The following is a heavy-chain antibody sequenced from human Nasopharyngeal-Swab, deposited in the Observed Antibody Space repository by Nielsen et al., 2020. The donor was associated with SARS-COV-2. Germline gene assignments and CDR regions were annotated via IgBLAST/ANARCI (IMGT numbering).Heavy chain of an antibody. CDR2: FYSGGSST. D-gene: IGHD4-17*01. Sequence: GESLKISCAASGSTFSGYAMTWVRQAPGKGLEWVSTFYSGGSSTFYAEPVKGRFTISRDNAKNTLYLQMNSLRVEDTAEYYCALSRDYGTFNYWDQGTLVTVSS. V-gene: IGHV3-23*03. J-gene: IGHJ4*02. CDR3: ALSRDYGTFNY. CDR1: GSTFSGYA.